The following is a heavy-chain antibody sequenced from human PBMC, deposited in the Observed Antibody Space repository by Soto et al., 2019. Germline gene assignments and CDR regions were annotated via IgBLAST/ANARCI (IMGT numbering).Heavy chain of an antibody. V-gene: IGHV3-49*04. CDR1: GFTFGDYA. CDR2: IRSKAYGGTT. D-gene: IGHD4-17*01. J-gene: IGHJ6*02. CDR3: TGGSMTTVTLYSYGMDV. Sequence: GGSLRLSCTASGFTFGDYAMSWVRQAPGKGLEWVGFIRSKAYGGTTEYAASVKGRFTISRDDSKSIAYLQMNSMKTEDTAVYYCTGGSMTTVTLYSYGMDVWGQWPTGTVS.